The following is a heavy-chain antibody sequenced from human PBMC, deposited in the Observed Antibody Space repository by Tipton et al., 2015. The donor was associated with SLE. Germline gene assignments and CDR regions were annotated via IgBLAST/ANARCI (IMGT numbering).Heavy chain of an antibody. CDR3: ARESEQEAPFHI. CDR1: GFAFSSYS. CDR2: ISSSSSYI. J-gene: IGHJ3*02. V-gene: IGHV3-21*01. D-gene: IGHD3-3*01. Sequence: SLRLSCAASGFAFSSYSMNWVRQAPGKGLEWVSSISSSSSYIYYADPVKGRFTISRDNSKNTLYLQMNSLRAEDTAVYYCARESEQEAPFHIWGQGTMVTVSS.